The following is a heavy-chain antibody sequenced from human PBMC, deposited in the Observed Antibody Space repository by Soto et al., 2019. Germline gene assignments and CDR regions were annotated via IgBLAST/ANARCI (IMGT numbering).Heavy chain of an antibody. J-gene: IGHJ4*02. V-gene: IGHV5-51*01. D-gene: IGHD3-9*01. Sequence: RGSLKISCKGSGYSFTSYWIAWVRQMPGKGLEWMGIIFPGDSSSRYSPSFQGQVTISADKSISTAYLQWSSLKASDTAMYYCTRLATYYDILSGYYFDYWGQGTLVTVSS. CDR3: TRLATYYDILSGYYFDY. CDR2: IFPGDSSS. CDR1: GYSFTSYW.